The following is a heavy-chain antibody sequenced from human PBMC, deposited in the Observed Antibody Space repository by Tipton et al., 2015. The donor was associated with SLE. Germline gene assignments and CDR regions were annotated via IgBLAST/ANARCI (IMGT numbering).Heavy chain of an antibody. Sequence: LRLSCTVSGGSISSSSYYWGWIRQPPGKGLEWIGSIYYSGSTYYHPSLKSRVTISVDTSKNQFSLKLSSVTAADTAVYYCARSLAYCGGDCYSAFDYWGQGTLVTVSS. D-gene: IGHD2-21*01. CDR2: IYYSGST. J-gene: IGHJ4*02. CDR1: GGSISSSSYY. CDR3: ARSLAYCGGDCYSAFDY. V-gene: IGHV4-39*07.